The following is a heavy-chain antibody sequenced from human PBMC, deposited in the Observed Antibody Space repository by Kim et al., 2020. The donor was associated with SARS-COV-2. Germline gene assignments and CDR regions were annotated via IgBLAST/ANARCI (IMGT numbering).Heavy chain of an antibody. Sequence: GGSLRLSCASSGFIFRGFWMSWVRQAPGRGLEWVANINQDGSDTFYVDSVKGRFTISRDNAKKSLYLQMNSLRVADTAVYYCARVLCDYGDYSNHWFHPWGQGTLVTVSS. CDR3: ARVLCDYGDYSNHWFHP. V-gene: IGHV3-7*01. CDR2: INQDGSDT. J-gene: IGHJ5*02. D-gene: IGHD4-17*01. CDR1: GFIFRGFW.